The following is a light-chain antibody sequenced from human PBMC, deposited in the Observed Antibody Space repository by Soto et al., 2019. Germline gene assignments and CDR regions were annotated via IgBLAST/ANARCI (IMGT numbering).Light chain of an antibody. CDR2: GAS. J-gene: IGKJ3*01. CDR3: QQYGTPLLT. Sequence: IVLTQSPGTLSLSAGVRATLSCGARQSVTNNFLAWYQQKPGQAPRLLIYGASSRATGVPDRFSGSESGPDFTLSISRLDPGDFAVYYCQQYGTPLLTFGPGTKADIK. V-gene: IGKV3-20*01. CDR1: QSVTNNF.